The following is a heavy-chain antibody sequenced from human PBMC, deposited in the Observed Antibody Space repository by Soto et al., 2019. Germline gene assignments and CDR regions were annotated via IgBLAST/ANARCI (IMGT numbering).Heavy chain of an antibody. Sequence: GGSLRLSCAASGFTFSSSAMSWVRQAPGKGLEWVSAISRGGGSTYYADSVKGRFTISRDNSKNTLYLQMNSLRAEDTAVYYCAKGESGAAFDIWAQGTMVTVSS. V-gene: IGHV3-23*01. D-gene: IGHD2-15*01. CDR2: ISRGGGST. CDR3: AKGESGAAFDI. CDR1: GFTFSSSA. J-gene: IGHJ3*02.